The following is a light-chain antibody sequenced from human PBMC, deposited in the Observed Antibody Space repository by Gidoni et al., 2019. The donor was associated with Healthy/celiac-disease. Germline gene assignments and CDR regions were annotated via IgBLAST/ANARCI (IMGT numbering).Light chain of an antibody. J-gene: IGKJ2*01. Sequence: DIVMTQSPDSLALSLGERATINCKSSQSVLYSSNNKNYLAWYQQKPGQPPKLLIYWASTRESGVPDRFSGSGSGTDFTLTISRLQAEDVAVYYCQQYYSTPVTFXQXTKLEIK. CDR2: WAS. CDR3: QQYYSTPVT. V-gene: IGKV4-1*01. CDR1: QSVLYSSNNKNY.